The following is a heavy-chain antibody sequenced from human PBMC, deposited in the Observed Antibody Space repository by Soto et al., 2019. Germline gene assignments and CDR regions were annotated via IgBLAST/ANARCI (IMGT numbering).Heavy chain of an antibody. V-gene: IGHV1-18*01. CDR2: ISADNGNT. CDR1: GYTFTSYG. Sequence: ASVKVSCKASGYTFTSYGISWVRQAPGQGLEWMGWISADNGNTNYVQKFQGRVTMTTDTSTSTAYMELRSLRSDDTAVYYFARDMDTAMVTYYYYGMDVWGQGTTVTVSS. J-gene: IGHJ6*02. CDR3: ARDMDTAMVTYYYYGMDV. D-gene: IGHD5-18*01.